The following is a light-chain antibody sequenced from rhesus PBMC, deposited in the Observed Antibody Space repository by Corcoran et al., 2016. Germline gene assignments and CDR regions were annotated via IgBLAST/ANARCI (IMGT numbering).Light chain of an antibody. CDR3: VQTTHWPRT. Sequence: DVVMIQSPLSLPVTPGQPASISCRSSQSLVHSDGKTYLIWLQQKPGQPPRRLIDQVSNRDSGVPDRFSGSGAGTDFTLTISRVEAEDVGVYSCVQTTHWPRTFGQGTKVEIK. CDR2: QVS. CDR1: QSLVHSDGKTY. V-gene: IGKV2S9*01. J-gene: IGKJ1*01.